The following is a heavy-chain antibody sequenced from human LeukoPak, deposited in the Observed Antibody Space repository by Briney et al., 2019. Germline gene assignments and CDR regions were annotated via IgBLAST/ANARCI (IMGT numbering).Heavy chain of an antibody. V-gene: IGHV4-34*01. D-gene: IGHD3-22*01. CDR2: IYYSGST. CDR1: GGSFSGYY. CDR3: ARGPYDSSGYYPLDAFDI. J-gene: IGHJ3*02. Sequence: SETLSLTCAVYGGSFSGYYWSWIRQPPGKGLEWIGSIYYSGSTYYNPSLKSRVTISVDTSKNQFSLKLSSVTAADTAVYYCARGPYDSSGYYPLDAFDIWGQGTMVTVSS.